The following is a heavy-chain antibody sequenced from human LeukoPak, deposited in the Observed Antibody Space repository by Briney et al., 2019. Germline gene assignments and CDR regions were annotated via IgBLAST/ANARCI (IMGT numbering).Heavy chain of an antibody. CDR1: GFTLSTYE. CDR3: ARDISSSTRAFDI. V-gene: IGHV3-48*03. Sequence: PGGSLRLSCAASGFTLSTYEMTWVRQAPGKGMEWVSFISSSNSHTFYADSVNGRFTIFRDTAKNSLYLQMNNLRGEDTAVYYCARDISSSTRAFDIWGQGTMVAVSS. CDR2: ISSSNSHT. D-gene: IGHD2-15*01. J-gene: IGHJ3*02.